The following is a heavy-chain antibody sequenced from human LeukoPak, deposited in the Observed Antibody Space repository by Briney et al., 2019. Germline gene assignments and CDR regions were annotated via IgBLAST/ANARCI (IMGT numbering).Heavy chain of an antibody. J-gene: IGHJ4*02. V-gene: IGHV3-30*03. D-gene: IGHD1-26*01. CDR3: ARDLVGATTSDY. CDR1: GFTFSSYG. Sequence: GGSLRLSCVASGFTFSSYGMHWVRQAPGKGLEWVAVISYDGSNKYYADSVRGRFTISRDNSKNTLYLQMNSLRTEDTAVYYCARDLVGATTSDYWGQGTLVTVSS. CDR2: ISYDGSNK.